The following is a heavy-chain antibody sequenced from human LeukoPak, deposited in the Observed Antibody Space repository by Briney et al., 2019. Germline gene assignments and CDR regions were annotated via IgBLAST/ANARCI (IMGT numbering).Heavy chain of an antibody. CDR1: GFTFSIYS. J-gene: IGHJ4*02. D-gene: IGHD3-22*01. CDR2: ISSSSSTI. V-gene: IGHV3-48*01. Sequence: GGSLRLSCAASGFTFSIYSMSWVRQAPGKGLEWVSYISSSSSTISYADSVKGRFIISRDNAENSLYLQMNSLRAEDTAVYYCARSYYYDSSHTVVYWGQGTLVTVSS. CDR3: ARSYYYDSSHTVVY.